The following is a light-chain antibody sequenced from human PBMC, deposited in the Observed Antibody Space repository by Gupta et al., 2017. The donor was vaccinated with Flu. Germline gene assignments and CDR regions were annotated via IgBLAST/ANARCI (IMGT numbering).Light chain of an antibody. V-gene: IGKV3-20*01. J-gene: IGKJ3*01. CDR2: GAS. Sequence: EIVLTQSPGTLSLSPGETATLSCRASQSVSSNSLAWYQQKPGQAPRLLIFGASSRATGIPDRFSGSGSGTEFTLTISRLEPEDFAVYCCQQDGSSPFTFGHGTKVEIK. CDR3: QQDGSSPFT. CDR1: QSVSSNS.